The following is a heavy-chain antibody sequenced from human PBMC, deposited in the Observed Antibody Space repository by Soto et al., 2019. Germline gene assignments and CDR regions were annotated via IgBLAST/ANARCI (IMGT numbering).Heavy chain of an antibody. CDR2: ISYDGSNK. D-gene: IGHD6-19*01. V-gene: IGHV3-30-3*01. J-gene: IGHJ6*02. Sequence: GGSLRLSCAASGFTFSSYAMHWVRQAPGKGLEWVAVISYDGSNKYYADSVKGRFTISRDNSKNTLYLQMNSLRAEDTAVYYCARGSIAVARIFWSGMDVRGQGTTVTVSS. CDR1: GFTFSSYA. CDR3: ARGSIAVARIFWSGMDV.